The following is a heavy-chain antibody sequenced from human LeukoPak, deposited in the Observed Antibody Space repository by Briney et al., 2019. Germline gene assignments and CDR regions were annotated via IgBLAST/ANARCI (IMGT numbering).Heavy chain of an antibody. CDR2: ISYDGSNK. CDR1: GFTFSSYA. D-gene: IGHD5-18*01. Sequence: PGGSLRLSCAASGFTFSSYAMHWVRQAPGKGLEWVAVISYDGSNKYYADSVKGRFTISRDNSKNTLYLQMNSLRAEDTAVYYCARDPPVDTAMVNDAFDIWGQGTMVTVSS. J-gene: IGHJ3*02. CDR3: ARDPPVDTAMVNDAFDI. V-gene: IGHV3-30*04.